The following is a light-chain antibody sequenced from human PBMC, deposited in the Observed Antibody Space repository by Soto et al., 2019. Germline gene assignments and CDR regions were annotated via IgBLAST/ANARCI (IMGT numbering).Light chain of an antibody. CDR2: EAS. Sequence: EMVVTQSPATLSLSPGERATLSCRASQSVGNNLAWYQQKPGQAPGLLIYEASTRATGIPARFSGSGSGTDFTLTISSLEPEDFAVYYCQQHANWPLTFGGGTKVDIK. V-gene: IGKV3-11*01. CDR3: QQHANWPLT. J-gene: IGKJ4*01. CDR1: QSVGNN.